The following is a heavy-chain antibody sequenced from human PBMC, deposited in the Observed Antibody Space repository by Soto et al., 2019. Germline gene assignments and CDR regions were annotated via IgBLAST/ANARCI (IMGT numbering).Heavy chain of an antibody. Sequence: EVQLLESGGGLVQPGGSLRLSCAASGFTLSSYAMSWVRQAPGKGLEWVSAISGSGGSTYYADSVKGRFTISRDNSKNTLYLQMNSLRAEDTAVYYCAKDQSQWLGRGAVDYWGQGTLVTVSS. V-gene: IGHV3-23*01. D-gene: IGHD6-19*01. CDR3: AKDQSQWLGRGAVDY. CDR1: GFTLSSYA. J-gene: IGHJ4*02. CDR2: ISGSGGST.